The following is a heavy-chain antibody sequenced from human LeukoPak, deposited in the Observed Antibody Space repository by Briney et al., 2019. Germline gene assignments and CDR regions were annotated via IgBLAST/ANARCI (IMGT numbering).Heavy chain of an antibody. D-gene: IGHD3-10*01. CDR1: GGSLSSYY. CDR3: ARVWRYGSWKDV. V-gene: IGHV4-59*01. CDR2: IYYSGST. Sequence: PSETLSLTCTVSGGSLSSYYWSWIRQPPGKGLEGIGYIYYSGSTNYNPSLTSRGPISVDTSKNQFSLKLSSVTAADTAVYYCARVWRYGSWKDVWGQGTTVTVSS. J-gene: IGHJ6*02.